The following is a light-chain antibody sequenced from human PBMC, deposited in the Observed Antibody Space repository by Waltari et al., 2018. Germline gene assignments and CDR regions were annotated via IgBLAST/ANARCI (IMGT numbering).Light chain of an antibody. V-gene: IGLV2-8*01. CDR3: ASWDDRLTAVV. CDR2: EVT. CDR1: SSDVGGYNH. J-gene: IGLJ2*01. Sequence: QSALTQPPSASGSPGQTVTISCPATSSDVGGYNHVSWYQQPPRKPPKVLIYEVTQRPSGVPDRFSGSRSGNTASLAISGPQSDDEADYYCASWDDRLTAVVFGGGTKLTVL.